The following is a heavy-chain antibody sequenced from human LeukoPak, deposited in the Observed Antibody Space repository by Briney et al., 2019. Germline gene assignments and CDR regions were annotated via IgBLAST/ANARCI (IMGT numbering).Heavy chain of an antibody. CDR3: AKDPTGSGQFDY. Sequence: GGSLRLSCAASGFTFSSYAMSWVRQAPGKGLEWVSAISGSGGSTYYADSVKGRFTISRDNSKNTLYLQMHSLRAEDTAVYYCAKDPTGSGQFDYWGQGTLVTVSS. J-gene: IGHJ4*02. CDR2: ISGSGGST. CDR1: GFTFSSYA. V-gene: IGHV3-23*01. D-gene: IGHD3-10*01.